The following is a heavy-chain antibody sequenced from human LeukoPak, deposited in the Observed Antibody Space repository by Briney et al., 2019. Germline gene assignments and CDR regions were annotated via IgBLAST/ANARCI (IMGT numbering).Heavy chain of an antibody. D-gene: IGHD6-6*01. CDR3: VKGVAARLDY. CDR1: GFTFSSYA. CDR2: INRNGDIT. V-gene: IGHV3-64D*09. Sequence: GGSLRLSCSASGFTFSSYAMHWVRQAPGKGLEYVSAINRNGDITFYADSMKGRFTISRDDSKNTLYLQMSSLRAEDTAIYYCVKGVAARLDYWGQGTLVTVSS. J-gene: IGHJ4*02.